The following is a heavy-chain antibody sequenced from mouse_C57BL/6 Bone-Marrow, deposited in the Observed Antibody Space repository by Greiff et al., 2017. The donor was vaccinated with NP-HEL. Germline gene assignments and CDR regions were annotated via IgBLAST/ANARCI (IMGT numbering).Heavy chain of an antibody. J-gene: IGHJ2*01. D-gene: IGHD1-1*01. CDR3: ALFIPSVNFDY. Sequence: EVQLQESVAELVRPGASVKLSCTASGFNIKNTYMHWVKQRPEQGLEWIGRIDPANGNTKYASKFQGKATITADTSSNTAYLQHSSLTSEDAAVYCYALFIPSVNFDYWGQGTTLTVSS. V-gene: IGHV14-3*01. CDR1: GFNIKNTY. CDR2: IDPANGNT.